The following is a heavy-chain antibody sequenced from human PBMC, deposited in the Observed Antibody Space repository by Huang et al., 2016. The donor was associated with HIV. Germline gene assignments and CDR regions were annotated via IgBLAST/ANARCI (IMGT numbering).Heavy chain of an antibody. CDR1: GFSLDSFN. D-gene: IGHD6-13*01. CDR2: MSPSSSFI. Sequence: EVQLVESGGGLVKPGGSLRLSCAASGFSLDSFNMYWVRQTPGTGLMWVSSMSPSSSFIDSAYSVKGRFSISRDNAKNSLYLQMNNLRGEDTAVYYCARDRGQQLSPFDSWGQGTLVTVSS. J-gene: IGHJ4*02. V-gene: IGHV3-21*01. CDR3: ARDRGQQLSPFDS.